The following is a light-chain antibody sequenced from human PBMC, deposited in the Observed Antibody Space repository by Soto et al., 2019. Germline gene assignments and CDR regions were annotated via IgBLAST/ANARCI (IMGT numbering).Light chain of an antibody. CDR2: DKD. CDR1: SSNIGRNS. J-gene: IGLJ3*02. CDR3: ASWDDSLNGPL. Sequence: QSVLTQPPSASATPGQRVTISCSGSSSNIGRNSVHWYQQLPGTAPKVLIYDKDQRPSGVPDRFSGSKSGTSASLAISGLQSEDEADYYCASWDDSLNGPLFGGATKLTVL. V-gene: IGLV1-44*01.